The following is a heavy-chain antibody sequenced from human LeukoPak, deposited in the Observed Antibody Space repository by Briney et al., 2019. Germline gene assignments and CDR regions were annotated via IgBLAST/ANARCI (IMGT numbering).Heavy chain of an antibody. D-gene: IGHD3-16*01. CDR3: ARVGRGDHTWGSYSFDS. Sequence: SETLSLTCTVPDDSISTYYWSWIRQPPGAGLEGIGYISYSGSTVYNPSLKSRVTISLDTSKNQFSLNLNSVTAADTAVYYCARVGRGDHTWGSYSFDSWGQGTLVTVSS. CDR2: ISYSGST. V-gene: IGHV4-59*13. J-gene: IGHJ4*02. CDR1: DDSISTYY.